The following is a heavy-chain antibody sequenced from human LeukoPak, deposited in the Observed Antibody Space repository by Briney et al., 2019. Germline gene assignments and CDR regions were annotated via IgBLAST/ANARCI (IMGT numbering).Heavy chain of an antibody. D-gene: IGHD4-17*01. Sequence: GGSLRLSCAASGFTFSSYAMSWVRQAPGNGLEWVSAISGSGGSTYYADSVKGRFTISRDNSKNTLYLQMNSLRAEDTAVYYCAKDTIYGDMTLDYWGQGTLVTVSS. V-gene: IGHV3-23*01. J-gene: IGHJ4*02. CDR1: GFTFSSYA. CDR2: ISGSGGST. CDR3: AKDTIYGDMTLDY.